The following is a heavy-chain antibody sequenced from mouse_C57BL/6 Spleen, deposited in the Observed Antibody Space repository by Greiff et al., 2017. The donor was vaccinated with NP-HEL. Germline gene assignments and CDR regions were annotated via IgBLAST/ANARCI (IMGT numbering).Heavy chain of an antibody. CDR2: IYPRSGNT. D-gene: IGHD6-1*01. CDR1: GYTFTSYG. J-gene: IGHJ4*01. CDR3: APLYYYAMDY. Sequence: VKVVESGAELARPGASVKLSCKASGYTFTSYGISWVKQRTGQGLEWFGEIYPRSGNTYYNEKFKGKATLTADKSSSTAYMELRSLTSEDSAVYFCAPLYYYAMDYWGQGTSVTVSS. V-gene: IGHV1-81*01.